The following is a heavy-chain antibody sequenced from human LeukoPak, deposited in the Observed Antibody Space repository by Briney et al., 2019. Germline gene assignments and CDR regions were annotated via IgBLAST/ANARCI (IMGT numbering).Heavy chain of an antibody. CDR3: ARCNDFRSGYLFEC. J-gene: IGHJ4*02. D-gene: IGHD3-3*01. Sequence: GGSLRLSCAASGFTFSSNWMSWVRQAPGKGLEWVANIKQDGSEKYFVDSVEGRFAISRDNAKNSLYLQMNSLRAEDAAVYYCARCNDFRSGYLFECWGQGILVSV. CDR1: GFTFSSNW. V-gene: IGHV3-7*01. CDR2: IKQDGSEK.